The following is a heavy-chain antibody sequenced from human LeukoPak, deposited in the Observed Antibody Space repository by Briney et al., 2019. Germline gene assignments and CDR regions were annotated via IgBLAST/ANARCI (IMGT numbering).Heavy chain of an antibody. J-gene: IGHJ4*02. V-gene: IGHV4-34*01. CDR3: ARVGDSSGYYLGAFDY. Sequence: SETLSLTCAVYGGSFSGYYWSWIRQPPGKGLEWIGDINHSGSTNYNPSLKSRVTISLDTSKNQFSLKLSSVTAADTAVYYWARVGDSSGYYLGAFDYWGQGTLVTVSS. CDR2: INHSGST. CDR1: GGSFSGYY. D-gene: IGHD3-22*01.